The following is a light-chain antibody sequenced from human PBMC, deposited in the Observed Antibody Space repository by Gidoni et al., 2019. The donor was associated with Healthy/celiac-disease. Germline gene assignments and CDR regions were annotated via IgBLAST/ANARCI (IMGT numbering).Light chain of an antibody. CDR1: QSVSSSY. J-gene: IGKJ1*01. CDR2: GAS. Sequence: EIVLTQSPGTLSLSPGERDTLPCRASQSVSSSYLAWYQQKPGQAPRLLIYYGASSRSTGIPGRFGSSGSGTDFTLTISRLEPEDFAVYYCQQYGSSPTFGQGTKVEIK. V-gene: IGKV3-20*01. CDR3: QQYGSSPT.